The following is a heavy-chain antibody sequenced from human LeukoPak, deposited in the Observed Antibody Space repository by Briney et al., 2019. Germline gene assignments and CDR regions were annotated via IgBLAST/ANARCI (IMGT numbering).Heavy chain of an antibody. CDR2: INPNSGGT. V-gene: IGHV1-2*02. J-gene: IGHJ4*02. Sequence: ASVKVSCKASGGTFSSYAISWVRQAPGQGLEWMGWINPNSGGTNYAQKFQGRVTMTRDTSISTAYMELSRLRSDDTAVYYCARAPSGIAEYDYWGQGTLVTVSS. CDR3: ARAPSGIAEYDY. D-gene: IGHD6-13*01. CDR1: GGTFSSYA.